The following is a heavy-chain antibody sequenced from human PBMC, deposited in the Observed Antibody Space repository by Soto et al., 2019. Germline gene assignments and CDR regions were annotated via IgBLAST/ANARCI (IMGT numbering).Heavy chain of an antibody. CDR3: ANALGLYYFDS. Sequence: QVQLVQSGAEVKKPGASVKVSCKASGYTFTSYAMHWVRQAPGQRLEWMGWINAGNGNTKYSQKCQGRVTITRETSASTAYMELSSRRSENTAVYYCANALGLYYFDSWGQGTLVTFSS. J-gene: IGHJ4*02. CDR2: INAGNGNT. CDR1: GYTFTSYA. V-gene: IGHV1-3*01. D-gene: IGHD3-16*01.